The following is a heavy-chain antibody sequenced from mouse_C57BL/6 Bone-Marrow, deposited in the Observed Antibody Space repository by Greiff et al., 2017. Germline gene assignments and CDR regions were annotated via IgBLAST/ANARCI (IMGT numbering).Heavy chain of an antibody. CDR2: IYPGSGST. J-gene: IGHJ2*01. CDR1: GYTFTSYW. V-gene: IGHV1-55*01. Sequence: QVQLQQPGAELVKPGASVKMSCKASGYTFTSYWITWVKQRPGQGLEWIGDIYPGSGSTNYNEKFKSKATLTADKSSSTAYMQLSSLTYEDSAVYYCATRDYYGSSYYFDYWGQGTTLTVSS. CDR3: ATRDYYGSSYYFDY. D-gene: IGHD1-1*01.